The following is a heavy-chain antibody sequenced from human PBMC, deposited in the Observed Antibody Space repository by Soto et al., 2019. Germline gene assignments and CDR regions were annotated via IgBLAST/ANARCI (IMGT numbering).Heavy chain of an antibody. V-gene: IGHV3-30*18. CDR1: GFTFSSYG. D-gene: IGHD4-17*01. J-gene: IGHJ6*02. Sequence: QVQLVESGGGVVQPGRSLRLSCAASGFTFSSYGMHWVRQAPGKGLEWVAVIPYDGTNKYYADSVKAQFTISRDNSKNTLYLQMNSLRAEDTAVYYCAKNSGGSYYYGMDVWGQGTTVTVSS. CDR3: AKNSGGSYYYGMDV. CDR2: IPYDGTNK.